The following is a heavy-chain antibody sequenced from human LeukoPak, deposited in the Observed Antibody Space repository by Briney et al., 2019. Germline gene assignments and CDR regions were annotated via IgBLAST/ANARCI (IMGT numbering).Heavy chain of an antibody. Sequence: GESLRLSCAASGFTLSNFWMSWVRQAPGKGLEWVANIKEDGTEKYYVDSVKGRFTISRDNAKNSQYLQMNSLRVEDTAVYYCARGRYYHDSSGYSSFYHWGQGTLVTVSS. CDR3: ARGRYYHDSSGYSSFYH. J-gene: IGHJ4*02. CDR1: GFTLSNFW. CDR2: IKEDGTEK. D-gene: IGHD3-22*01. V-gene: IGHV3-7*01.